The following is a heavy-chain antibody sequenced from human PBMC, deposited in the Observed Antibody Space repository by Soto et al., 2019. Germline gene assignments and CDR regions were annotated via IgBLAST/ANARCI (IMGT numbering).Heavy chain of an antibody. V-gene: IGHV3-30-3*01. CDR2: ISFDGSKT. CDR3: ANLLNVAAAGTPHYYGVDV. Sequence: VQLVESGGGVVQPGRSLRLSCAASGFTFSIYAMNWVRQAPGKGLEWGAFISFDGSKTYYADSVKGRFTISRDNSRNTVYLQMNNLRPGDAAVYHCANLLNVAAAGTPHYYGVDVWGQGTTVTVS. D-gene: IGHD6-13*01. J-gene: IGHJ6*02. CDR1: GFTFSIYA.